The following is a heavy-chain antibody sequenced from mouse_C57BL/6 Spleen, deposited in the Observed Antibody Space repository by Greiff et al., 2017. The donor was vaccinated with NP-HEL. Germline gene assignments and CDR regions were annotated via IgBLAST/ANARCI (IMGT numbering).Heavy chain of an antibody. Sequence: QVQLQQSGAELARPGASVKMSCKASGYTFTSYTMHWVKQRPGQGLEWIGYINPSSGYTKYNQKFKDKATLTADKSSSTAYMQLSSLTSEDSAVYYCASKNYGSSYWYFDVWGTGTTVTVSA. J-gene: IGHJ1*03. CDR3: ASKNYGSSYWYFDV. CDR1: GYTFTSYT. V-gene: IGHV1-4*01. D-gene: IGHD1-1*01. CDR2: INPSSGYT.